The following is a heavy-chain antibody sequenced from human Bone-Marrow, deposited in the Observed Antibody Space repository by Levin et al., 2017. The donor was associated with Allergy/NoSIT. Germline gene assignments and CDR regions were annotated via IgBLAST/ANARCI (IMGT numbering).Heavy chain of an antibody. J-gene: IGHJ4*02. CDR1: GFTFSSYA. D-gene: IGHD2-15*01. V-gene: IGHV3-30-3*01. CDR2: ISYDGSNK. CDR3: ARNIVVVVAAEYYFDY. Sequence: GESLKISCAASGFTFSSYAMHWVRQAPGKGLEWVAVISYDGSNKYYADSVKGRFTISRDNSKNTLYLQMNSLRAEDTAVYYCARNIVVVVAAEYYFDYWGQGTLVTVSS.